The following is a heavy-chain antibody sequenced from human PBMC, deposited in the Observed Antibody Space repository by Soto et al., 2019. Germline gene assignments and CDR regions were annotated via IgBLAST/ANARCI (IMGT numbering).Heavy chain of an antibody. D-gene: IGHD3-16*02. CDR3: AILGWIDYDYVWGSYRPFDY. CDR2: ISGSGGST. J-gene: IGHJ4*02. V-gene: IGHV3-23*01. CDR1: GFTFSSYA. Sequence: QPGGSLRLSCAASGFTFSSYAMSWVRQAPGKGLEWVSAISGSGGSTYYADSVKGRFTISRDNSKNTLYLQMNSLRAEDTAVYYCAILGWIDYDYVWGSYRPFDYWGQGTLVTVSS.